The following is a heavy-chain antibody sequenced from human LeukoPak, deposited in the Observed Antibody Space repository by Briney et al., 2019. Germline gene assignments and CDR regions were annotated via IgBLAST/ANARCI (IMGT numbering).Heavy chain of an antibody. V-gene: IGHV3-30*18. J-gene: IGHJ4*02. Sequence: GGSLRLSCAASGFTFSSYGMHWVRQAPGKGLEWVAVISYDGSNKYYADSVKGRFTISRDNSKNTLYLQMNSLRAEDTAVYYCAKSSHVNYDILTGYYPPYYFDYWGQGTLVTVSS. CDR2: ISYDGSNK. D-gene: IGHD3-9*01. CDR3: AKSSHVNYDILTGYYPPYYFDY. CDR1: GFTFSSYG.